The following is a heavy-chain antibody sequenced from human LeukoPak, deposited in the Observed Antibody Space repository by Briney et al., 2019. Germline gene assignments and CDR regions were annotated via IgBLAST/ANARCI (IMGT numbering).Heavy chain of an antibody. CDR2: IYYSGST. CDR1: GGSISSYY. V-gene: IGHV4-59*12. Sequence: SETLSLTCTVSGGSISSYYWSWIRQPPGKGLEWIGYIYYSGSTNYNPSLKSRVTISVDTSKNQFSLKLSSVTAADTAVYSCAREGDSSSVRWFDPWGQGTLVTVSS. D-gene: IGHD6-13*01. CDR3: AREGDSSSVRWFDP. J-gene: IGHJ5*02.